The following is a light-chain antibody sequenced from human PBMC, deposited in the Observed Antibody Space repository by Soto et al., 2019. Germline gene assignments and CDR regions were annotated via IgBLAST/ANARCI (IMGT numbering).Light chain of an antibody. CDR2: GAS. Sequence: EIVLTQSPGTLSSSPGERATLSCRASQSVRSNYLAWYQQKPGQAPSLLIYGASSRATGIPDRCCGTGSGTDVILIISRLEPEYFAVYYCQQYEGSPYTFGRGTKLEIK. J-gene: IGKJ2*01. CDR1: QSVRSNY. CDR3: QQYEGSPYT. V-gene: IGKV3-20*01.